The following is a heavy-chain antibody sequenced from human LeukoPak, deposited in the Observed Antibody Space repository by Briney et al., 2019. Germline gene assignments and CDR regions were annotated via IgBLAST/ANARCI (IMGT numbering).Heavy chain of an antibody. CDR2: INPSGST. V-gene: IGHV4-34*01. CDR3: ARNSLNFDY. D-gene: IGHD5-18*01. CDR1: GGSFSGYY. J-gene: IGHJ4*02. Sequence: SETLSLTCAVYGGSFSGYYWSWIRQPQGKGLEWIGEINPSGSTNYNPSLKSRVTISVDTSKNQFSLELSSVTAADTAVYYCARNSLNFDYWGQGTLVTVSS.